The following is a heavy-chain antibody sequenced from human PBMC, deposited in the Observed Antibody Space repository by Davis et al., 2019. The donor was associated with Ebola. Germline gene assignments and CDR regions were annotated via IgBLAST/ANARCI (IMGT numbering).Heavy chain of an antibody. CDR2: IYSSGRA. J-gene: IGHJ3*02. V-gene: IGHV4-31*03. D-gene: IGHD2-2*01. CDR1: GGSISSGGYY. Sequence: SETLSLTCIVSGGSISSGGYYWSWIRQHPGKGLEWIGYIYSSGRAYYNPSIKSRVTISVDTSKNQFSLKLSSVTAADTAVYYCARDRYCSSTSCYSNADAFDIWGQGTKVTVSS. CDR3: ARDRYCSSTSCYSNADAFDI.